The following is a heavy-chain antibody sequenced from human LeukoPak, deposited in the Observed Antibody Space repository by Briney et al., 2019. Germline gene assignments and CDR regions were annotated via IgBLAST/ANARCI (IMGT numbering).Heavy chain of an antibody. J-gene: IGHJ4*02. V-gene: IGHV3-48*04. D-gene: IGHD3-22*01. CDR3: AGDRYYYDSSGVGY. CDR1: GFTFSSYS. Sequence: GGSLRLSCAASGFTFSSYSMNWVRQAPGKGLEWVSYISSSSSTIYYADSVKGRFTISRDNAKNSLYLQMNSLRAEDTAVYYCAGDRYYYDSSGVGYWGQGTLVTVSS. CDR2: ISSSSSTI.